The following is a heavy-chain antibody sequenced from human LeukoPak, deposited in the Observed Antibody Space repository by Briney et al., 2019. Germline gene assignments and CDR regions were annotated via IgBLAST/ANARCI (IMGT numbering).Heavy chain of an antibody. Sequence: AGGSLRLSCAASGFTFSIYAMSWVRQAPGKGLEWVSAISASGGTTYYADSVKGRFTISRDNSKNTLYLQTSSLRAEDTAVYYCAKEPREYCSSTSCPNWIDAWGQETLVTVS. CDR3: AKEPREYCSSTSCPNWIDA. J-gene: IGHJ5*02. CDR2: ISASGGTT. CDR1: GFTFSIYA. D-gene: IGHD2-2*01. V-gene: IGHV3-23*01.